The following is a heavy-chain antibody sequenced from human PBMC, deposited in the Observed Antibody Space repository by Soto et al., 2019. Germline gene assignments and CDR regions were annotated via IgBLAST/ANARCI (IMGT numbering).Heavy chain of an antibody. CDR3: ARVPSSSGRAHFDY. V-gene: IGHV1-3*01. J-gene: IGHJ4*02. CDR2: INAGNGNT. Sequence: GASVKVSCKASGYTFTSYAMHWVRQAPGQRLEWMGWINAGNGNTKYSQKFQGRFTISRDNSKNTLYLQMNSLRAEDTAVYYCARVPSSSGRAHFDYWGQGTLVTVSS. D-gene: IGHD2-15*01. CDR1: GYTFTSYA.